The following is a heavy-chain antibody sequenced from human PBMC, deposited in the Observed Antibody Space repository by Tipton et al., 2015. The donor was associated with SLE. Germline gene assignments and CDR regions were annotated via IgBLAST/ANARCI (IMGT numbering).Heavy chain of an antibody. V-gene: IGHV4-34*01. D-gene: IGHD6-13*01. CDR3: ARRITAASVDAFDI. CDR1: GGSFSGYY. Sequence: TLSLTCAVYGGSFSGYYWSWIRQPPGKGLEWIGEINHSVSTNYNPSLKSRVSISIDTSKNQFSLKVSSVTAADTAVYYCARRITAASVDAFDIWGRGTMVTVSS. CDR2: INHSVST. J-gene: IGHJ3*02.